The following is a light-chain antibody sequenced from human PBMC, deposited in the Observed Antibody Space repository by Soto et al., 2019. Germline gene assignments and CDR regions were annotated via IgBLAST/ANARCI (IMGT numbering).Light chain of an antibody. V-gene: IGLV2-11*01. CDR1: SSDVGGYNY. CDR3: SSYAGSNVYV. J-gene: IGLJ1*01. CDR2: DVS. Sequence: QSVLTQPHSVSGSPGQSVTISCTGTSSDVGGYNYVSWYQHHPGKAPKLIIYDVSERPSGVPDRFSGSKSGNTGNTASLTVSGLQAEDEADYYCSSYAGSNVYVFGTGTKLTVL.